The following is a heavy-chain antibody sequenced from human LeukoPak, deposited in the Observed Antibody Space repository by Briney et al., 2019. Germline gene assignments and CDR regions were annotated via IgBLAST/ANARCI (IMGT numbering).Heavy chain of an antibody. V-gene: IGHV3-23*01. Sequence: GGSLRLSCAASGFTFSSYAMSWVRQAPGKGLEWVSAISGSGGSTYYADSVKGRFTISRDNSKNTLYLQMNSLRAEDTAVYYCAKVKRFGELNCLDYWGQGTLVTVSS. CDR2: ISGSGGST. J-gene: IGHJ4*02. CDR1: GFTFSSYA. D-gene: IGHD3-10*01. CDR3: AKVKRFGELNCLDY.